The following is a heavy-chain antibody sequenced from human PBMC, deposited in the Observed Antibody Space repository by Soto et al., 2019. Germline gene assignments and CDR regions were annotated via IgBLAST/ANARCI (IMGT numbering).Heavy chain of an antibody. D-gene: IGHD3-3*01. CDR3: ARDNVTICGNSEFDP. V-gene: IGHV3-33*01. CDR1: GFTFSSSS. J-gene: IGHJ5*02. CDR2: IWYDGSNT. Sequence: QVQMLEPGGGVVQPGRSLRLSCAASGFTFSSSSMHWVRQAPGKGLEWVAVIWYDGSNTFYADSVKGRFTISRDNSKRTLYLQMTSLRAEDTAVYYCARDNVTICGNSEFDPSGPATLVTVSS.